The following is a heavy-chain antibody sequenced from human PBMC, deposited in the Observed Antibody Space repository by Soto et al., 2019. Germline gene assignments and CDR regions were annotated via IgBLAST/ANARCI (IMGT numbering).Heavy chain of an antibody. J-gene: IGHJ4*02. V-gene: IGHV2-5*02. CDR2: IYWDDDK. D-gene: IGHD2-15*01. Sequence: QITLKESGPTLVKPTQTLTLTCTFSGFSLSTSGVGVGWIRQPPGKALEWLALIYWDDDKRHSPSLKSRLTITQDTSKNQVVLTMTNMDPVDTATYYCAHRLVVAAFDYWGQGTLVTVSS. CDR1: GFSLSTSGVG. CDR3: AHRLVVAAFDY.